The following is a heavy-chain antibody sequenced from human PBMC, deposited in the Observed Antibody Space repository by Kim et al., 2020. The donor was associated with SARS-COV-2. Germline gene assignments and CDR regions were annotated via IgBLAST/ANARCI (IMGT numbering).Heavy chain of an antibody. Sequence: YADTLKGRITKSRDNVKNTLYLQMNSLRVEETAVYYCGRDRTACRGEFDHWGQGTLVTVSS. CDR3: GRDRTACRGEFDH. J-gene: IGHJ4*02. D-gene: IGHD3-10*01. V-gene: IGHV3-74*01.